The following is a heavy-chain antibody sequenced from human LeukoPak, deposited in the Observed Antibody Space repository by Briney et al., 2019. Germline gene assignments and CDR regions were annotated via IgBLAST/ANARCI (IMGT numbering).Heavy chain of an antibody. Sequence: PGGSLRLSCAASGFTFSSYWMHWVRQAPGKGLVWVSRINTDGTSTYHVDSVKGRFTISRDNAKNTLYLQLNSLRVEDTAVYYCARCGYCSGGDCSLSRPDFWGQGTLVTVSS. D-gene: IGHD2-21*02. J-gene: IGHJ4*02. CDR2: INTDGTST. V-gene: IGHV3-74*01. CDR3: ARCGYCSGGDCSLSRPDF. CDR1: GFTFSSYW.